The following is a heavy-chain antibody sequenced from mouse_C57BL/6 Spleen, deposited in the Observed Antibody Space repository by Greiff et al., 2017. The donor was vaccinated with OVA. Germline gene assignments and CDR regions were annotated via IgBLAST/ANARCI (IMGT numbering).Heavy chain of an antibody. V-gene: IGHV14-1*01. CDR1: GYTFTGYY. CDR3: TRPSFGSSSWFDY. CDR2: IDPEDGDT. D-gene: IGHD1-1*01. Sequence: VQLQQSGAELVRPGASVKLSCTASGYTFTGYYMHWVKQRPGQGLEWIGRIDPEDGDTEYAPKFQGKATMTADTSSTTAYLQRSSLTSEDTAVYYCTRPSFGSSSWFDYWGQGTPVTVSA. J-gene: IGHJ3*01.